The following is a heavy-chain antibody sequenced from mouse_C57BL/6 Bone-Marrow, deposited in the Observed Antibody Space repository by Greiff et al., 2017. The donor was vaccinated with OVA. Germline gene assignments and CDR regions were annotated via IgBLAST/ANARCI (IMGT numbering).Heavy chain of an antibody. D-gene: IGHD2-5*01. CDR2: IRRKSNNSAT. CDR1: GFSFNTYA. J-gene: IGHJ3*01. CDR3: GGSNCGGDY. Sequence: EVLLVESGGGLVQPKASLKLSCAASGFSFNTYAMNWVRQAPGQGLEWVARIRRKSNNSATYYAVSVKDRFTISREDSESMLYLQMNSVKTEDAAVYYCGGSNCGGDYWGKGTMVTVSA. V-gene: IGHV10-1*01.